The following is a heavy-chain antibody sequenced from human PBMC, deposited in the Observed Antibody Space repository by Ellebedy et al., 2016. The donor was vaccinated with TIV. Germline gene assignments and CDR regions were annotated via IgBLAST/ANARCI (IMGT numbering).Heavy chain of an antibody. CDR3: ARRGSYGDYAVQINSWFDT. Sequence: GGSLRLSCAASGFSFRSYWMSWVRQAPGKGLEWVANIYQDGGVQYYVDSVKGRFTISRDNADNSLFLQMHSLRAEDTAVYYCARRGSYGDYAVQINSWFDTWGRGTLVAVSS. J-gene: IGHJ5*02. V-gene: IGHV3-7*01. CDR2: IYQDGGVQ. D-gene: IGHD3-16*01. CDR1: GFSFRSYW.